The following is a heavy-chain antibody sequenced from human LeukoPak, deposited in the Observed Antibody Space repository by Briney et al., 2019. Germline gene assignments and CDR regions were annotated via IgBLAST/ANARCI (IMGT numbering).Heavy chain of an antibody. CDR3: ARGYSSGWYNFFDY. D-gene: IGHD6-19*01. V-gene: IGHV4-4*02. CDR2: IWHSGIT. Sequence: SETLSLTCAVSGGSISSSNWWSWVRPPPGKGLEGIGEIWHSGITNFNPSLKSRLTMSVDTSKNQFSLKLSSVTAADTAVYYCARGYSSGWYNFFDYWGLGTLVSVSS. CDR1: GGSISSSNW. J-gene: IGHJ4*02.